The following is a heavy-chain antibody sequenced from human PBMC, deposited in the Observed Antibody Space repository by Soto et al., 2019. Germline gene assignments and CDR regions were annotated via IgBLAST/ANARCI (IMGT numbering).Heavy chain of an antibody. V-gene: IGHV1-69*06. D-gene: IGHD3-10*01. CDR1: GGTLSDHG. Sequence: QGQLEQSGAEVKKPGSSVKVSCKASGGTLSDHGVAWLRQAPGQGLEWMGGTIPVFNTAKYAQKFQGRATVTADKFTNIAYMELSSLRSEDTAFYFCARGVYGSGNYYTGPSAFDIWGQGTMVIVSS. CDR2: TIPVFNTA. CDR3: ARGVYGSGNYYTGPSAFDI. J-gene: IGHJ3*02.